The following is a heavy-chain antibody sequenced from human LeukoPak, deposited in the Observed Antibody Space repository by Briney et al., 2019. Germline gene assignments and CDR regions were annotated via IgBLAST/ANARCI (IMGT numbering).Heavy chain of an antibody. J-gene: IGHJ6*03. CDR1: GYTFTSYY. Sequence: ASVKVSCKASGYTFTSYYMHWVRQASGQGLEWMGIINPSGGSTSYAQKFQGRVTMTRDTSTSTVYMELSSLRPEDTAVYYCARDRGGDYGRGRYYYYYYMDVWGKGTTVTVSS. CDR3: ARDRGGDYGRGRYYYYYYMDV. V-gene: IGHV1-46*01. D-gene: IGHD4-17*01. CDR2: INPSGGST.